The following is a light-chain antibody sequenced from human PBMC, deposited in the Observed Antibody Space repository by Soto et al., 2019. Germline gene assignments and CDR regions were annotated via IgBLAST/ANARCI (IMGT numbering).Light chain of an antibody. CDR2: DVS. CDR1: SSDDCGDNY. Sequence: QSALTQPASVPGSPGQSIAISCTGTSSDDCGDNYVSWYQQHPGKAPKLMIYDVSNRPSGVSNRFSGSKSGNTASLTISGLQAEDEADYYCSSYTSSSTLLYVFGTGTKLTVL. CDR3: SSYTSSSTLLYV. J-gene: IGLJ1*01. V-gene: IGLV2-14*01.